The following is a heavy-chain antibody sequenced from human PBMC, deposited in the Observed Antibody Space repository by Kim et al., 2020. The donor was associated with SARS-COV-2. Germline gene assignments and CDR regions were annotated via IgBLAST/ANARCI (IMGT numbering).Heavy chain of an antibody. CDR3: ARGFSNTSGWGGPSCDL. V-gene: IGHV4-34*01. D-gene: IGHD3-10*01. CDR1: GGSFSGYY. CDR2: INHSGRT. Sequence: SETLSLTCAVYGGSFSGYYWSWIRQPPGKGLEWIGEINHSGRTNYNPSLKSRVTISVDTSKNQFSLKLTSVTAADTAVYYCARGFSNTSGWGGPSCDLWG. J-gene: IGHJ2*01.